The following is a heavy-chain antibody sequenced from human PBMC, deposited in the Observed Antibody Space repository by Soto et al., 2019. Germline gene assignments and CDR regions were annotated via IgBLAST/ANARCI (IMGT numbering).Heavy chain of an antibody. CDR1: GYTFTSYA. J-gene: IGHJ4*02. D-gene: IGHD3-10*01. CDR3: ARVVFSGFGELGAGDY. Sequence: QVQLVQSGAEVKKPGASVKVSCKASGYTFTSYAMHWVRQAPGQRLEWMGWINAGNGNTKYSQKFQGRVTITRDTSASTAYMELSSLRSEDTAMYYCARVVFSGFGELGAGDYWGQGTLVTVSS. V-gene: IGHV1-3*01. CDR2: INAGNGNT.